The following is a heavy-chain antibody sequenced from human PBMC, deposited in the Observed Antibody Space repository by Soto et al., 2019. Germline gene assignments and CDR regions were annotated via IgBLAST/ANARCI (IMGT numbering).Heavy chain of an antibody. D-gene: IGHD3-9*01. Sequence: GGSLRLSCAASGFTFSSYGMHWVRQAPGKGLEWVAVIWYDGSNKYYADSVKGRFTISRDNSKNTLYLQMNSLRAEDTAVYYCARDSKRRKYYDILTGSLDYWGQGTLVTVSS. CDR1: GFTFSSYG. CDR3: ARDSKRRKYYDILTGSLDY. CDR2: IWYDGSNK. J-gene: IGHJ4*02. V-gene: IGHV3-33*01.